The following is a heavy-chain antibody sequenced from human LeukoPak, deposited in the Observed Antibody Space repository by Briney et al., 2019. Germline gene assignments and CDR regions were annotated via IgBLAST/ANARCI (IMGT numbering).Heavy chain of an antibody. CDR1: GGSISSYY. CDR3: ARQADTAMVSFDY. J-gene: IGHJ4*02. V-gene: IGHV4-59*08. D-gene: IGHD5-18*01. Sequence: ASETLSLTCTVSGGSISSYYWSRIRQPPGKGLEWIGYIYYSGSTNYNPSLKSRVTISVDTSKNQFSLKLSSVTAADTAVYYCARQADTAMVSFDYWGQGTLVTVSS. CDR2: IYYSGST.